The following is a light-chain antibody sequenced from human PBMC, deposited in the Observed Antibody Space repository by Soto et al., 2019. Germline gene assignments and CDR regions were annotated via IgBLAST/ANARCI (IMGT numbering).Light chain of an antibody. J-gene: IGLJ1*01. CDR1: SSDVGSYNR. Sequence: QSALTQPPSVSGSPGQSVTISCTGTSSDVGSYNRVSWYQQPPGTAPKLMIYEVSNRPSGVPDRFSGSKSGNTASPTISGLQPEDEADYYCNSYTSSNTYVFGTGTKLTVL. V-gene: IGLV2-18*02. CDR3: NSYTSSNTYV. CDR2: EVS.